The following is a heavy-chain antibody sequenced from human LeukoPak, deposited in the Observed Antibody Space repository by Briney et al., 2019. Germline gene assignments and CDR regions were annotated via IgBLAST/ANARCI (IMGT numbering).Heavy chain of an antibody. V-gene: IGHV3-48*03. CDR3: AELGITMIGGV. Sequence: QPGGSLRPTCAASGFTFSSYEMNWVRQAPWKGLEWVSYISSSGSTIYYADSVKGRFTISRDNAKNSLYLQMNSLRAEDTAVYYCAELGITMIGGVWGKGTTVTISS. CDR1: GFTFSSYE. J-gene: IGHJ6*04. CDR2: ISSSGSTI. D-gene: IGHD3-10*02.